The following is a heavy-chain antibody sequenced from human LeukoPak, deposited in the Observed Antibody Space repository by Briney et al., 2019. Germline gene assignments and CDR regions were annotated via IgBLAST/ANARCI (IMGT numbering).Heavy chain of an antibody. D-gene: IGHD3-9*01. J-gene: IGHJ4*02. CDR3: ARQLRYFDWLLVPGYYFDY. Sequence: GGSLRLSCAASGFTVSSNYMSWVRHAPGKGLEWVSVIYSGGSTYYADSVKGRFTISRDNSKNTLYLQMNSLRAEDTAVYYCARQLRYFDWLLVPGYYFDYWGQGTLVTVSS. V-gene: IGHV3-66*04. CDR1: GFTVSSNY. CDR2: IYSGGST.